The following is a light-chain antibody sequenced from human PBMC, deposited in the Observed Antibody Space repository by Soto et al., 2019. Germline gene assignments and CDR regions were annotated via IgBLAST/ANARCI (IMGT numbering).Light chain of an antibody. Sequence: QSALTQPPSASGPPGQRVNISCSGSSSNIGSNYVYWYRQFPGTAPKLLIQRNNQRPSGVPARFSGSKSGTSASLAISGLRSEDEADYYCGGWDDSLSGPVFGGGTKLTVL. CDR1: SSNIGSNY. CDR3: GGWDDSLSGPV. V-gene: IGLV1-47*01. CDR2: RNN. J-gene: IGLJ2*01.